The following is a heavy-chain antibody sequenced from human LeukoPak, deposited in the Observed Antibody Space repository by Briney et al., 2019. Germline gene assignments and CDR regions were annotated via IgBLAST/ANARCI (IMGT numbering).Heavy chain of an antibody. D-gene: IGHD3-3*01. CDR3: ARDEFWSGYYRSYYGMDV. CDR2: IKQDESEK. V-gene: IGHV3-7*01. CDR1: GFTFSSYW. Sequence: GGSLRLSCAASGFTFSSYWMHWVRQAPGKGLEWVANIKQDESEKYYVESVKGRFTISRDNAKNSLYLQMNSLRVEDTAVYYCARDEFWSGYYRSYYGMDVWGQGTTVTVSS. J-gene: IGHJ6*02.